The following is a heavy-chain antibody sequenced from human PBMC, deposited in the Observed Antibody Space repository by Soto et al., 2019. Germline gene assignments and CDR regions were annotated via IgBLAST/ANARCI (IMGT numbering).Heavy chain of an antibody. J-gene: IGHJ4*02. CDR2: INHSGST. CDR3: ARLPTSCFVDY. Sequence: QVQLQQWGAGLLKPSETLSLTCAVYGGSFSGYYWSWIRQPPGKGLEWIGEINHSGSTNYNPSLKGRVTISVDTSKNQFSLKLSSVTAADTAVYYCARLPTSCFVDYWGQGTLVTVSS. CDR1: GGSFSGYY. V-gene: IGHV4-34*01. D-gene: IGHD2-2*01.